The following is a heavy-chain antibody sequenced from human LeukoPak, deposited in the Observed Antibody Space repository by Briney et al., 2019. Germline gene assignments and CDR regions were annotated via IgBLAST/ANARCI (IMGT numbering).Heavy chain of an antibody. CDR3: AKDRTVGASYWYFDL. Sequence: GGSLRLSCAASGFTFSSYAMSWVRQAPGKGLEWVSGISSSGSGGNTYYADSVKGRFTISRDSSKNTLFLQTNTLRAEDTAIYYCAKDRTVGASYWYFDLWGRGTLVTVSS. D-gene: IGHD1-26*01. CDR1: GFTFSSYA. J-gene: IGHJ2*01. V-gene: IGHV3-23*01. CDR2: ISSSGSGGNT.